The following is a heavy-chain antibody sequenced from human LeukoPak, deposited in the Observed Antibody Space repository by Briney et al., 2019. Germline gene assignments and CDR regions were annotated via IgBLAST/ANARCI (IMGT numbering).Heavy chain of an antibody. CDR3: ARSYDYVWGSYRYLLDY. CDR2: FDPEDGET. CDR1: GYTLTELS. Sequence: ASVKVSCKVSGYTLTELSMHWVRQAPGKGLEWMGGFDPEDGETIYAQKFQGRVTMTTDTSTSTAYMELRSLRSDDTAVYYCARSYDYVWGSYRYLLDYWGQGTLVTVSS. V-gene: IGHV1-24*01. J-gene: IGHJ4*02. D-gene: IGHD3-16*02.